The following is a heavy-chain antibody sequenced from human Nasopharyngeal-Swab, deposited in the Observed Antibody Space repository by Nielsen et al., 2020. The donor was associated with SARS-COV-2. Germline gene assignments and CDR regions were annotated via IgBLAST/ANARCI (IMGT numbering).Heavy chain of an antibody. CDR1: GGSISSSSYY. Sequence: SETLSLTCTVSGGSISSSSYYWGWIRQPPGKGLEWIGSIYYSGSTYYNPSLKSRVTISVDTSKNQFSLKLSSVTAADTAVYYCARGPLSIFGVVMQFDYWGQGTLVTVSS. CDR2: IYYSGST. D-gene: IGHD3-3*01. CDR3: ARGPLSIFGVVMQFDY. J-gene: IGHJ4*02. V-gene: IGHV4-39*07.